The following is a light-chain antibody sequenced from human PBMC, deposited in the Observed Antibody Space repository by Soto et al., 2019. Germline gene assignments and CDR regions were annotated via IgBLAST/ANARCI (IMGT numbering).Light chain of an antibody. Sequence: EIVLTQSPGTLSSSPGERATLSCRASQTVTSSYLAWYQKKPGQAPRLLIYGASSRATGIPDRFSGSGSGTDFTLTISRLEPEDFAVYYCQQYGSSPRTFGQGTKVEIK. CDR2: GAS. CDR1: QTVTSSY. CDR3: QQYGSSPRT. J-gene: IGKJ1*01. V-gene: IGKV3-20*01.